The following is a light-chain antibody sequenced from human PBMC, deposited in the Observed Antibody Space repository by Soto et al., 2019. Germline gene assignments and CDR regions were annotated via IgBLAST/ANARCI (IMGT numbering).Light chain of an antibody. CDR2: HAS. Sequence: IPITQSPSTLSASVGDRVTITCRASQSISSWLAWYHQKPGTAPKLLIYHASTLESGVPSRFSGSGSGTEFTLTISRLQPDDFSTYYCQHYNSYSFGQGTKVDIK. J-gene: IGKJ1*01. CDR3: QHYNSYS. V-gene: IGKV1-5*01. CDR1: QSISSW.